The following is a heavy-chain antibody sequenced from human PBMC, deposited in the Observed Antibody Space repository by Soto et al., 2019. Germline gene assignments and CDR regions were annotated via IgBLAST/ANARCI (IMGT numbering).Heavy chain of an antibody. CDR1: AFTLSSYA. Sequence: PGGSLRLSCAASAFTLSSYALHWVRQAPGKGLERVAVLSYDGSNEYYADSVKGRFTISRDNSRNTLNLQMNSLRAEDTAVYYCAGAKWDEKYYYDSSDYYAAYGLDVWGQGTTVTVSS. CDR2: LSYDGSNE. D-gene: IGHD3-22*01. J-gene: IGHJ6*02. V-gene: IGHV3-30-3*01. CDR3: AGAKWDEKYYYDSSDYYAAYGLDV.